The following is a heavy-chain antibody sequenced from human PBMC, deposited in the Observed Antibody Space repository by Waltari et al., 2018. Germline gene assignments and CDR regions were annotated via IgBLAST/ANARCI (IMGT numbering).Heavy chain of an antibody. V-gene: IGHV1-69*04. CDR3: ARGYYYDSSGYFLGFDL. Sequence: QVQLVQSGAEVKKPGSSVKVSCKASGGTFSSYAISWVRQAPGQGLEWMGGIIPILGIANDAQKFQGRVTITADESTSTAYMELSSLRSEDTAVYYCARGYYYDSSGYFLGFDLWGRGTLVTVSS. D-gene: IGHD3-22*01. J-gene: IGHJ2*01. CDR2: IIPILGIA. CDR1: GGTFSSYA.